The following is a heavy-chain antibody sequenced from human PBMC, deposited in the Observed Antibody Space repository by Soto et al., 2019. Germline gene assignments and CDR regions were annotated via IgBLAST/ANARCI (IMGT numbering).Heavy chain of an antibody. V-gene: IGHV1-69*13. CDR2: IIPIFGTA. CDR3: ARGLWFGELKPDDYYYYGMDV. CDR1: GGTFSSYA. Sequence: SVKVSCKASGGTFSSYAISWVRQAPGQGLEWMGGIIPIFGTANYAQKFQGRVTITADESTSTAYMELSSLRSEDTAVYYCARGLWFGELKPDDYYYYGMDVWGQGTTVTVSS. D-gene: IGHD3-10*01. J-gene: IGHJ6*02.